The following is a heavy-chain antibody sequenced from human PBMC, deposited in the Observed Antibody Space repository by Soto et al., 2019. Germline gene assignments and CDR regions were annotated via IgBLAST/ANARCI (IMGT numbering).Heavy chain of an antibody. CDR2: INHSGST. CDR3: ARDILRNVWGSYRSYYYYYYGMDV. Sequence: SETLSLTCAVYGGSFSGYYWSWIRQPPGKGLEWIGEINHSGSTNYNPSLKSRVTISVDTSKNQFSLKLSSVTAADTAVYYCARDILRNVWGSYRSYYYYYYGMDVSGQVTMVTVSS. D-gene: IGHD3-16*02. V-gene: IGHV4-34*01. CDR1: GGSFSGYY. J-gene: IGHJ6*02.